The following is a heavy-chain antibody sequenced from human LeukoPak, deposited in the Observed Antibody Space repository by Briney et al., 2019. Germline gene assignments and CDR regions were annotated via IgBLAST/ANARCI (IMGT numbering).Heavy chain of an antibody. CDR1: GYTITSYC. CDR3: ARNSTVGSAFDI. CDR2: ISAYKCNT. D-gene: IGHD4-23*01. J-gene: IGHJ3*02. V-gene: IGHV1-18*01. Sequence: ASVKVSCKASGYTITSYCVSWVRQAPGQGLEWMAGISAYKCNTNYAQKLQGRVTMTTDTATSPAYMELRSLRSDDTAVYYRARNSTVGSAFDIWGQGTMVTVSS.